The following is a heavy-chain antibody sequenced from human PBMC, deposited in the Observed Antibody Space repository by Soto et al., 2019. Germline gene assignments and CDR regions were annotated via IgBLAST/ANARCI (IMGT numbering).Heavy chain of an antibody. D-gene: IGHD2-15*01. CDR3: ARDLGYCRSGTCYREWFDP. V-gene: IGHV1-18*01. CDR1: GYTFTTHG. CDR2: VRGDNGHT. Sequence: QVQLVQSGAEVKKPGASVKVSCKASGYTFTTHGISWVRQVPGQGLEWVGWVRGDNGHTNYAQSLQGRVTMTTDTSTNTAYMELRSLRSDATAVYYCARDLGYCRSGTCYREWFDPWGQGTLVTVSS. J-gene: IGHJ5*02.